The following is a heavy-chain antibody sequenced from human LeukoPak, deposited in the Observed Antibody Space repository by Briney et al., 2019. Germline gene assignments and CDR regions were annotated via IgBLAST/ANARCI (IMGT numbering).Heavy chain of an antibody. J-gene: IGHJ3*02. CDR3: ASLIVGAREIPADAFDI. Sequence: SVKVSCKAAGGTFISYAISWVRQAPGQGLEWRGRIIPILGIANYAQKFQGRVTITADKSTSTAYMELSSLRSEDTAVYYCASLIVGAREIPADAFDIWGQGTMVTVSS. V-gene: IGHV1-69*04. CDR2: IIPILGIA. D-gene: IGHD1-26*01. CDR1: GGTFISYA.